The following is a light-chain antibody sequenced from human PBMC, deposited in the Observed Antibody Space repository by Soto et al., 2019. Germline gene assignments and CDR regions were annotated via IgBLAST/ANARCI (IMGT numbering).Light chain of an antibody. J-gene: IGLJ7*01. Sequence: QSVLTQPPSVSAAPGQKVTISCSASSSDIANNFVSWYQQLPGTAPKLLIYEDNKRPSGIPARFSGSKSGTSSTLGITGLQTGDEADYYCGAWDSSLSATVFGGGTQLTVL. CDR2: EDN. CDR3: GAWDSSLSATV. V-gene: IGLV1-51*02. CDR1: SSDIANNF.